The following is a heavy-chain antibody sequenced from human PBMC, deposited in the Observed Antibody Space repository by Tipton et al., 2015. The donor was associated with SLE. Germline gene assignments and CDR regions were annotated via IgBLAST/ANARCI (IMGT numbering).Heavy chain of an antibody. J-gene: IGHJ4*02. CDR2: IYYSGST. CDR3: ATGGAAARPWYFDY. D-gene: IGHD6-6*01. V-gene: IGHV4-61*08. CDR1: GGSFSSGGSY. Sequence: TLSLTCTVSGGSFSSGGSYWSWIRQHPGKGLEWIGYIYYSGSTNYNPSLKSRVTILVDTSKNQFSLKLTSVTAADTAVYYCATGGAAARPWYFDYWGQGTLVTVSS.